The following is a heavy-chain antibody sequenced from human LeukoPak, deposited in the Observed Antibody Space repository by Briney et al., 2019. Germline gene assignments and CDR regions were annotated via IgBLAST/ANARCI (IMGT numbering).Heavy chain of an antibody. CDR3: AGEGIDYYDSSGYPPGTENNWFDP. CDR1: GYTFSGYY. V-gene: IGHV1-2*02. CDR2: INANSGGT. Sequence: ASVKVSCKAPGYTFSGYYIHWVRQAPGQGLEWMGWINANSGGTNYAQKFQGRVTMTRDTSISTAYMELSRLRSDDTAVYYCAGEGIDYYDSSGYPPGTENNWFDPWGQGTLVTVSS. J-gene: IGHJ5*02. D-gene: IGHD3-22*01.